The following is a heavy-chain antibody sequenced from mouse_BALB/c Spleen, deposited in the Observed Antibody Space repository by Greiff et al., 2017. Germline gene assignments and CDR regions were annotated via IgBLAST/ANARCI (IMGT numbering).Heavy chain of an antibody. CDR3: ARWELRRRNFDY. CDR1: GYTFTSYT. CDR2: INPSSGYT. V-gene: IGHV1-4*02. Sequence: QVQLQQSAAELARPGASVKMSCKASGYTFTSYTMHWVKQRPGQGLEWIGYINPSSGYTEYNQKFKDKTTLTADKSSSTGYMQLSSLTSEDSAVYYCARWELRRRNFDYWGQGTTLTVSS. D-gene: IGHD2-4*01. J-gene: IGHJ2*01.